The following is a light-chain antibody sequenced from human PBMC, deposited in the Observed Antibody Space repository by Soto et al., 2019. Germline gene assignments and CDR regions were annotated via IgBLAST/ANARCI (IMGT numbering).Light chain of an antibody. Sequence: DIQMTQSPSTLSASVGDRVTITCRASQSISTWLAWYQQKPGKAPKLLIYRASTLASGVPSRFSGSGSGTEFTITISSLQPDDFAIYYCQQYHSGGTFGQGTKVEIK. V-gene: IGKV1-5*03. CDR1: QSISTW. CDR3: QQYHSGGT. CDR2: RAS. J-gene: IGKJ1*01.